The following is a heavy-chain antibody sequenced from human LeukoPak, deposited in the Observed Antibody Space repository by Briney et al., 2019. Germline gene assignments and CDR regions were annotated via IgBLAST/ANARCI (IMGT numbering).Heavy chain of an antibody. Sequence: GGSLSLSCAVSGFTFRNYWVGWVRQAPGKGREWVANTKPDGSAEYYADSVTGRFTTSRDNANNLLYLQMNRLRAEDTAVYYCARDGGLNTNFDYWGQGTLVTVSS. D-gene: IGHD2-15*01. CDR2: TKPDGSAE. V-gene: IGHV3-7*01. J-gene: IGHJ4*02. CDR3: ARDGGLNTNFDY. CDR1: GFTFRNYW.